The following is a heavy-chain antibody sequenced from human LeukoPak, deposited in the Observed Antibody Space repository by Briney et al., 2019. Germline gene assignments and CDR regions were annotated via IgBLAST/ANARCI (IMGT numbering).Heavy chain of an antibody. Sequence: SETLSLTCAVYGGSFSGYYWSWIRQPPGKGLEWIGEINHSGSTNYNSSLKSRVTISVDTSKNQSSLKLSSVTAADTAVYYCARQGRSSWFWNYWGQGTLVTVSS. CDR2: INHSGST. D-gene: IGHD6-13*01. CDR1: GGSFSGYY. CDR3: ARQGRSSWFWNY. J-gene: IGHJ4*02. V-gene: IGHV4-34*01.